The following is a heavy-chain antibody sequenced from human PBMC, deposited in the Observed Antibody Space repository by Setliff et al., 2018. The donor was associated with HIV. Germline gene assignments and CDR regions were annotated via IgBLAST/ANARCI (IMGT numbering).Heavy chain of an antibody. CDR3: ARGFSYSNSYAFDI. CDR2: IDQDGSEK. Sequence: SLRLSCAASGFTFSSYAMTWVRQAPGKGLEWVANIDQDGSEKYYVDSVKGRFTISRDNARNTLYLQMNSLRAEDTAVFYCARGFSYSNSYAFDIWGQGTMVTVSS. CDR1: GFTFSSYA. J-gene: IGHJ3*02. D-gene: IGHD4-4*01. V-gene: IGHV3-7*01.